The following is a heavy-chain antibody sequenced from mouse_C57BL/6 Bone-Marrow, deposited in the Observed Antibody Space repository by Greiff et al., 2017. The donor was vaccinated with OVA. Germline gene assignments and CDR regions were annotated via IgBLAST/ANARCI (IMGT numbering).Heavy chain of an antibody. J-gene: IGHJ4*01. Sequence: EVKLVESGGGLVKPGGSLKLSCAASGFTFSDYGMHWVRQAPEKGLEWVAYISSGSSTIYYADTVKGRFTISRDNAKNTLFLQMTSLRSEDTAMYYCARGFDGYPLYAMDYWGQGTSVTVSS. CDR2: ISSGSSTI. V-gene: IGHV5-17*01. D-gene: IGHD2-3*01. CDR3: ARGFDGYPLYAMDY. CDR1: GFTFSDYG.